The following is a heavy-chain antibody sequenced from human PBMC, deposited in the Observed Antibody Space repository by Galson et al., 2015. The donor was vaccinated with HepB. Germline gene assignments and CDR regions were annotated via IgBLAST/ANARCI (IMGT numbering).Heavy chain of an antibody. CDR1: GFSFSSYA. J-gene: IGHJ4*02. Sequence: SLRLSCAASGFSFSSYAMHWVRQAPGEGLEWVAVVSYDGSNQYYADSVKGRFTISRENSKNTLYLQMNSLKADDTAVYYCACQKMPTTEAFDYWGQGTLVTVSS. V-gene: IGHV3-30*04. D-gene: IGHD5-24*01. CDR2: VSYDGSNQ. CDR3: ACQKMPTTEAFDY.